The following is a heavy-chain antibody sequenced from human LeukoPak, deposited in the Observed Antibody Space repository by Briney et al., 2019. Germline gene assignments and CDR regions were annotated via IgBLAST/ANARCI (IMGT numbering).Heavy chain of an antibody. D-gene: IGHD4-4*01. CDR2: INAGNGDT. CDR1: GYTFTNCG. Sequence: ASVKVSCKASGYTFTNCGIHWVRQAPGQRLEWMGWINAGNGDTKYSQKFQGRVTITRDTSANTAYMEMSSLRSEDTAVYYCAREIDRDDYNRFFDYWGQGTLVSVSS. CDR3: AREIDRDDYNRFFDY. J-gene: IGHJ4*02. V-gene: IGHV1-3*01.